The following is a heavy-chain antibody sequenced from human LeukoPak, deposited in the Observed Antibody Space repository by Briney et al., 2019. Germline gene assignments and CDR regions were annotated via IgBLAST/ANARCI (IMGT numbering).Heavy chain of an antibody. CDR1: GGSFSGYY. D-gene: IGHD2-15*01. CDR3: ARGPTQYGMDV. J-gene: IGHJ6*02. CDR2: INHSGST. V-gene: IGHV4-34*01. Sequence: SETLSLTCPVYGGSFSGYYWSWTRQPPGKGLEWIGEINHSGSTNYNPSLKSRVTISVDTSKNQFSLKLSSVTAADTAVYYCARGPTQYGMDVWGQGTTVTVSS.